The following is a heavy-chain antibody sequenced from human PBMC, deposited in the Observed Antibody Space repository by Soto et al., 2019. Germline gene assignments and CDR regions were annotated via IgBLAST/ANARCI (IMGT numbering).Heavy chain of an antibody. CDR3: ASEDTAMGPGIFDS. J-gene: IGHJ4*02. Sequence: SETLSLTCTVSGGSISSGDYYWNWIRQSPGKGLEWIGYIYYSGSTYYNPSLKSQISMSIDTPKNQFSLKLSSVTAADTAMYYWASEDTAMGPGIFDSWGEGTLDTVSS. CDR1: GGSISSGDYY. V-gene: IGHV4-30-4*01. CDR2: IYYSGST. D-gene: IGHD5-18*01.